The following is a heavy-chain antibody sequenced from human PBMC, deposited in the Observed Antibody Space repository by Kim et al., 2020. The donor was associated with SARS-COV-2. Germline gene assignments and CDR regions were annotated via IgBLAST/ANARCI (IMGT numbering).Heavy chain of an antibody. D-gene: IGHD3-16*01. CDR3: ASAHYDYVWESQFDY. Sequence: QKFQGRVTITADESTSTAYMELSSLRSEDTAVYYCASAHYDYVWESQFDYWGQGTLVTVSS. J-gene: IGHJ4*02. V-gene: IGHV1-69*01.